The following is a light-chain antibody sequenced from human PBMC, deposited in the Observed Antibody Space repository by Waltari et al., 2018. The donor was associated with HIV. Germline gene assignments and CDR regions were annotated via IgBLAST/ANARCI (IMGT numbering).Light chain of an antibody. Sequence: DIVMTQSPLSLSVSPGESASISCRSTVSLLHGSPFTSLDWYLQKPGQSPEFLIYLGSHRASGVPDRFSGGGSGTDFTLEISRVEPEDVGVYFCMQSLQTPLTFGGGTKVEIK. J-gene: IGKJ4*01. CDR3: MQSLQTPLT. V-gene: IGKV2-28*01. CDR1: VSLLHGSPFTS. CDR2: LGS.